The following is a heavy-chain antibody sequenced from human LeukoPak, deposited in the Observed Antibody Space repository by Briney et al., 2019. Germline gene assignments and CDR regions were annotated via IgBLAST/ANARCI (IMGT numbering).Heavy chain of an antibody. V-gene: IGHV1-69*04. D-gene: IGHD6-13*01. CDR1: GGTFSSYA. J-gene: IGHJ6*02. CDR3: AAEPWYSSSPRLPYYYGMDV. Sequence: GASVKVSCKASGGTFSSYAISWVRQAPGQGLEWMGRIIPILGIANYAQKFQGRVTITADKSTSTAYMELSSLRSEDTAVYYCAAEPWYSSSPRLPYYYGMDVWGQGTTVTVSS. CDR2: IIPILGIA.